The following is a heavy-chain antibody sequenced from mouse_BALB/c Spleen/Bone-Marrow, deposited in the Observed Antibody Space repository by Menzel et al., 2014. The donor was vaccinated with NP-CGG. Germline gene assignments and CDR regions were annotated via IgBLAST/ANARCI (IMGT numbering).Heavy chain of an antibody. CDR3: TRYYYGGRDWYFDV. CDR1: RYTFTSFW. J-gene: IGHJ1*01. V-gene: IGHV1-5*01. Sequence: VQLQQSGAVLARPGASVRMSCKASRYTFTSFWMHWAKQRPGQGLEWIGAVYPGNNDTNYDQNFKGKAKLTAVTSTSTAYMEFSSLTNEDSAVYYCTRYYYGGRDWYFDVWGAGTTVTVSS. D-gene: IGHD1-1*01. CDR2: VYPGNNDT.